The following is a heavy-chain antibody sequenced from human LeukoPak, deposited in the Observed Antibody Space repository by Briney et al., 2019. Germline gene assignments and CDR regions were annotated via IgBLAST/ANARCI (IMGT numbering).Heavy chain of an antibody. CDR1: GGSISSYY. J-gene: IGHJ5*02. CDR2: IYYSGST. CDR3: ARGGANWIDT. V-gene: IGHV4-59*08. Sequence: PSETLSLTRTVSGGSISSYYWSWIRQPPGKGLEWIGYIYYSGSTNYNPSLKSRVTISVDTSKNQFSLKLSSVTAADTAVYYCARGGANWIDTWGQGTLVTVSS.